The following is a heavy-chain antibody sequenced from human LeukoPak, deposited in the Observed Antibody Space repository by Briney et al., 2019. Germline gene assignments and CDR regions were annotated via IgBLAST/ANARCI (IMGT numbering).Heavy chain of an antibody. CDR1: GYTFTSYG. D-gene: IGHD6-19*01. V-gene: IGHV1-18*01. Sequence: ASVKVSCKASGYTFTSYGINWARQAPGQGLEWMGWISAYNGNTNYAQKLQGRVTMTTDTSTSTAYMELRSLRSDDTAVYYCARSIAVAGTFDPWGQGTLVTVSS. J-gene: IGHJ5*02. CDR2: ISAYNGNT. CDR3: ARSIAVAGTFDP.